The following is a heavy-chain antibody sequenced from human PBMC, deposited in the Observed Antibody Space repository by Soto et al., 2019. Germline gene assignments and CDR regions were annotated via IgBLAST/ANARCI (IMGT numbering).Heavy chain of an antibody. D-gene: IGHD3-9*01. CDR3: ARDYDILTGYNPDAFDI. Sequence: SVKVSCTASGGTFSSYTISWVRQAPGQGLEWMGRIVPILGIANYAQKFQGRVTITADKSTSTAYMELSSLRSEDTAVYYCARDYDILTGYNPDAFDIWGQGTMVTVSS. CDR1: GGTFSSYT. J-gene: IGHJ3*02. V-gene: IGHV1-69*04. CDR2: IVPILGIA.